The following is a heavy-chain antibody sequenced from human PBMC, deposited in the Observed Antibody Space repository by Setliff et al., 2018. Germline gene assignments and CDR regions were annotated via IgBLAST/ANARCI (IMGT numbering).Heavy chain of an antibody. Sequence: PSETLSLTCTVSGGSISNTYYYWSWIRQPAGQGLEWIGQIYTSWSTNYSPSLKSRVTISVDTSKNQFSLKLSSVTAADTAVYYCARMSGFLYIDVWGKGTTVTVSS. CDR1: GGSISNTYYY. CDR2: IYTSWST. CDR3: ARMSGFLYIDV. J-gene: IGHJ6*03. V-gene: IGHV4-61*09. D-gene: IGHD3-3*01.